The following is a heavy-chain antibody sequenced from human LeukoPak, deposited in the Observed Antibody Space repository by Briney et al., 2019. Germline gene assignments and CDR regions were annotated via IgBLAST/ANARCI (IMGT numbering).Heavy chain of an antibody. Sequence: TGGSLRLSCAASGFPFSSYGMHWVRQAPGRGLEWVAVLSYDGSNEYYADSVKGRFTISRDNSKNTLYLQMNRLRPEDTAVYYCARGTVTAPDYWGQGTLVTVSS. D-gene: IGHD2-21*02. CDR1: GFPFSSYG. J-gene: IGHJ4*02. V-gene: IGHV3-30*03. CDR2: LSYDGSNE. CDR3: ARGTVTAPDY.